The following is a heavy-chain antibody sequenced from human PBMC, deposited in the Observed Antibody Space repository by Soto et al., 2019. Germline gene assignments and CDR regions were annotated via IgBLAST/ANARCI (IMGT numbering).Heavy chain of an antibody. V-gene: IGHV4-59*01. J-gene: IGHJ5*02. CDR3: ARVGPYDYGGKDWFDP. D-gene: IGHD4-17*01. CDR1: GGSISSYY. Sequence: NPSETMSLTCTVSGGSISSYYWSWIRQPPGKGLEWIGYIYYSGSTNYNPSLKSRVTISVDTSKNQFSLKLSSVTAADTAVYYCARVGPYDYGGKDWFDPWGQGTLGTVSP. CDR2: IYYSGST.